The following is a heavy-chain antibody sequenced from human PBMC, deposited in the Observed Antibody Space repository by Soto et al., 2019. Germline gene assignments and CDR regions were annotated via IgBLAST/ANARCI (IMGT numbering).Heavy chain of an antibody. CDR2: ISAGGTTT. CDR3: ARSRYTGTYSGRFLDY. D-gene: IGHD1-26*01. V-gene: IGHV3-23*01. J-gene: IGHJ4*02. Sequence: PGGSLRLSCAASGFTFDTNGMTWFRQVPGKGLEWVSAISAGGTTTYYADPVKGRFTISRDNSRNMLYLQMNSLRAEDTAMYFCARSRYTGTYSGRFLDYWGQGSLVTVSS. CDR1: GFTFDTNG.